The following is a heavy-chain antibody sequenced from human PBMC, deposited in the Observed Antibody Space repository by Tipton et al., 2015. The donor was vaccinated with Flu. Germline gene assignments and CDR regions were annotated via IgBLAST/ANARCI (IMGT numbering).Heavy chain of an antibody. J-gene: IGHJ4*02. Sequence: TLSLTCTVSGASFSRDYWSWIRQPPGKGLEWIGYISYSGTTKYHPSLNSRVTISMDTSRNQFSLKLTSVTAADTSVYYCARGNDFYNGWYYFDYWGQGVLVTVSS. CDR2: ISYSGTT. CDR3: ARGNDFYNGWYYFDY. CDR1: GASFSRDY. V-gene: IGHV4-59*08. D-gene: IGHD6-19*01.